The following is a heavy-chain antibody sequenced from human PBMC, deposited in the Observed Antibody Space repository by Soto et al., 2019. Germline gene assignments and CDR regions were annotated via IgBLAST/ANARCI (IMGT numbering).Heavy chain of an antibody. Sequence: EVQLLESGGGLVQPGGSLRLSCAASGFTFSSYAMRWVRQAPVKGLEWVSAINGSGDSTYYADSVKGRFTISRDNSKNTLYLPMNSLSAEDTAVYYCATRVSGSYYDYWGQGTLVTVSS. CDR2: INGSGDST. CDR1: GFTFSSYA. V-gene: IGHV3-23*01. D-gene: IGHD1-26*01. J-gene: IGHJ4*02. CDR3: ATRVSGSYYDY.